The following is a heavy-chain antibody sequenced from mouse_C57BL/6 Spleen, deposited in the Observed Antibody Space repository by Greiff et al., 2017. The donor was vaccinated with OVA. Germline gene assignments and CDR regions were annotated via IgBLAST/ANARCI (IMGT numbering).Heavy chain of an antibody. CDR3: ARRGMVPYAMDY. CDR2: IYPGSGST. D-gene: IGHD2-3*01. CDR1: GYTFTSYW. V-gene: IGHV1-55*01. J-gene: IGHJ4*01. Sequence: LQPGSELVKPGASVKMSCKASGYTFTSYWITWVKQRPGQGLEWIGDIYPGSGSTNYNEKFKSKATLTVDTSSSTAYMQLSSLTSEDSAVYYCARRGMVPYAMDYWGQGTSVTVSS.